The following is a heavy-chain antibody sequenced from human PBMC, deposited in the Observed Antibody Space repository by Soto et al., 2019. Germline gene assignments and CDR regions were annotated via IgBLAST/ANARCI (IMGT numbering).Heavy chain of an antibody. CDR3: AKVHDYGDYYFDY. Sequence: PGGSLRLSCAASGFTFSSYSMNWVRQTPGKGLEWVSAISGSGGSTYYADSVKGRFTISRDNSKNTLYLQMNSLRAEDTAVYYCAKVHDYGDYYFDYWGQGTLVTVSS. CDR2: ISGSGGST. V-gene: IGHV3-23*01. CDR1: GFTFSSYS. D-gene: IGHD4-17*01. J-gene: IGHJ4*02.